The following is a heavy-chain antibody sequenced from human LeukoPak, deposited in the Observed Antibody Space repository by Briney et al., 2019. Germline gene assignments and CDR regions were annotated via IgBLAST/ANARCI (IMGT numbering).Heavy chain of an antibody. CDR3: AKGYSSHYYGMDV. J-gene: IGHJ6*02. Sequence: SETLSLTCTVSGGSISSGAYYWSWIRQHPGRGLEWIGYIYYSGSTNYNPSLKSRVTISVDTSKNQFSLKLSSVTAADTAVYYCAKGYSSHYYGMDVWGQGTTVTVSS. V-gene: IGHV4-30-4*08. CDR1: GGSISSGAYY. D-gene: IGHD6-19*01. CDR2: IYYSGST.